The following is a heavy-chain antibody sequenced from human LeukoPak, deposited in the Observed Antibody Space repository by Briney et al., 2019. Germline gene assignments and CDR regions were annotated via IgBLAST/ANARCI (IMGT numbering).Heavy chain of an antibody. CDR1: GFTFGDYA. CDR3: TGGRSRGDY. Sequence: PGRSLRLSCTASGFTFGDYAMSWFRQAPGKGLEWVSFIRGKAYGGTTEYAASVKGRFTISRDDSKNIAYLQMNSLKTEDTAVYYCTGGRSRGDYWGQGTLVTVSS. V-gene: IGHV3-49*03. J-gene: IGHJ4*02. CDR2: IRGKAYGGTT. D-gene: IGHD3-16*01.